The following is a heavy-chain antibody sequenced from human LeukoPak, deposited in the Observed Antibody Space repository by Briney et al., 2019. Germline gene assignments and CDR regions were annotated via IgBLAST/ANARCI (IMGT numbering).Heavy chain of an antibody. CDR1: GFTFDSYA. CDR3: AKAHCSGTSCYPGAFDI. V-gene: IGHV3-23*01. D-gene: IGHD2-2*01. CDR2: FGGSGRTS. J-gene: IGHJ3*02. Sequence: PGGSLGLSCAASGFTFDSYAMTWVRQAPGKGLEWVSSFGGSGRTSHYADSVKGRFTIYSDNSRNTLYLQMNSLRADDTAVYYCAKAHCSGTSCYPGAFDIWGPGTMVTVSS.